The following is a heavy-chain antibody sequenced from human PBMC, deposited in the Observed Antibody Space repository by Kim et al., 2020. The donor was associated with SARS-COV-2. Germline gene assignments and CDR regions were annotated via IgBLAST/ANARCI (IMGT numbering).Heavy chain of an antibody. D-gene: IGHD6-19*01. Sequence: AISTRKFQGRVTITADESTGTAHRELSSLRSEDTAVYYCARLGEYSSGFDYWGQGTLVTVSS. CDR3: ARLGEYSSGFDY. CDR2: A. J-gene: IGHJ4*02. V-gene: IGHV1-69*01.